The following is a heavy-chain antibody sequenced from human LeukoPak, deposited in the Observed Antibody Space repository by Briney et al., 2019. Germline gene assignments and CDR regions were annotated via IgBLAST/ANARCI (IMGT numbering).Heavy chain of an antibody. CDR1: GFTFSSYA. D-gene: IGHD2-15*01. V-gene: IGHV3-23*01. CDR3: AKRREYCSGGTCGAEYLQH. Sequence: PGGSLRLSRAASGFTFSSYAMAWVRQAPGKGLEWVSAISGSGGITLYADSGKGRFTISRDNSKNTPYLQMNSPRAEDTAVYYCAKRREYCSGGTCGAEYLQHWGQGTLVTVSS. CDR2: ISGSGGIT. J-gene: IGHJ1*01.